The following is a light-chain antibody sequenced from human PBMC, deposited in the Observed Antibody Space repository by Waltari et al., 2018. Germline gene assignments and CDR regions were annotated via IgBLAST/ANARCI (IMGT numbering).Light chain of an antibody. CDR2: GAS. CDR1: QSLGRY. Sequence: DIVLTQSPGTLSLSQGERATLSCRASQSLGRYLVWYQQKPGQAPRLLIYGASSMAAGIPDRFSGSGSGTDFSLTISRLEPEDFAVYYCQNHERLPAVFGQGTKVEIK. V-gene: IGKV3-20*01. J-gene: IGKJ1*01. CDR3: QNHERLPAV.